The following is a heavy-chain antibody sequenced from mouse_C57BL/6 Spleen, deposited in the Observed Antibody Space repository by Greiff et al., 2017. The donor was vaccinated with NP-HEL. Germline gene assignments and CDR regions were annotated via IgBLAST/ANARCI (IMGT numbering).Heavy chain of an antibody. Sequence: EVQLVESGEGLVKPGGSLKLSCAASGFTFSSYAMSWVRQTPEKRLEWVAYISSGGDYIYYADTVKGRFTISRDNARNTLYLQMSSLKSEDTAMYYCTRELHYGSSYGDFDVWGTGTTVTVSS. V-gene: IGHV5-9-1*02. D-gene: IGHD1-1*01. CDR1: GFTFSSYA. CDR3: TRELHYGSSYGDFDV. CDR2: ISSGGDYI. J-gene: IGHJ1*03.